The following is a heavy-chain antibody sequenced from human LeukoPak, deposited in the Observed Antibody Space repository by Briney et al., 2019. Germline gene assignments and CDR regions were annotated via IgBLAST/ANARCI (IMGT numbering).Heavy chain of an antibody. J-gene: IGHJ6*02. CDR2: ISSSSSYI. CDR3: ARDRVPQYGMDV. D-gene: IGHD3-10*01. Sequence: GGSLRLSCAASGFTFSSYSMNWVRQAPGKGLEWVSSISSSSSYIYYADSVKGRFTISRDNAKNSLYLQMNSLRAEDTAVYYCARDRVPQYGMDVWGQGTTVTVSS. CDR1: GFTFSSYS. V-gene: IGHV3-21*01.